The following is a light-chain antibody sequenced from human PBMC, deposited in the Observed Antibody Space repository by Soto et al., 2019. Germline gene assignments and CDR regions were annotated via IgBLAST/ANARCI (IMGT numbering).Light chain of an antibody. CDR3: GTWDSSLSAGV. CDR2: EVS. V-gene: IGLV2-14*01. CDR1: SSDVGGYNY. J-gene: IGLJ3*02. Sequence: QSALTQPASVSGSPGQSITISCTGTSSDVGGYNYVSWYQQHPGKAPKLMIFEVSKRPSGVSNRFSGSKSGNTASLTISGLQAEDEADYYCGTWDSSLSAGVFGGGTKLTVL.